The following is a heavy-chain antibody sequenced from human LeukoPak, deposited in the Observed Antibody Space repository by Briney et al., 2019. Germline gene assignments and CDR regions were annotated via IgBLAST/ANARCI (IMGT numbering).Heavy chain of an antibody. CDR1: GFAFSTYS. Sequence: GSLRLSCAASGFAFSTYSMNWVRQAPGKGLEWVSSISSRSTYIYYADSVKGRVTISRDNAKNSLYLQMNSLRAEDTAVYYCARVLSGCETTRCELDYWGQGTLVTVSS. V-gene: IGHV3-21*01. CDR2: ISSRSTYI. CDR3: ARVLSGCETTRCELDY. D-gene: IGHD1-26*01. J-gene: IGHJ4*02.